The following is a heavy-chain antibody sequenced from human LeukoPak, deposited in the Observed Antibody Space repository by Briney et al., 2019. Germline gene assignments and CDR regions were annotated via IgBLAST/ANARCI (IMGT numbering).Heavy chain of an antibody. CDR2: IYYSGST. V-gene: IGHV4-39*07. CDR1: GGSISSRSSY. Sequence: PSETLSLTCTVSGGSISSRSSYWAWIRQPPGKGLEWIGSIYYSGSTNYNPSLRSRVTMSVDTSKNQFSLKLSSVTAADTAVYYCATYSSGCFDKWGQGTLVTVSS. CDR3: ATYSSGCFDK. J-gene: IGHJ4*02. D-gene: IGHD6-19*01.